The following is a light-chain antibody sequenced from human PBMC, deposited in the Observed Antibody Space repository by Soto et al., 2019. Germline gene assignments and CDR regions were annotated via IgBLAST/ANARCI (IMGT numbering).Light chain of an antibody. J-gene: IGKJ1*01. CDR2: GAS. CDR1: QSVSSSY. Sequence: EIVLTQSPGTLSLSPGERATLSCRASQSVSSSYLAGYQQKPGQAPRLLIYGASSRATGIPDRFSGSGSGTDFTLTISRLEPEDLAVYYCQQYGSLSWTFGQGTKVEIK. CDR3: QQYGSLSWT. V-gene: IGKV3-20*01.